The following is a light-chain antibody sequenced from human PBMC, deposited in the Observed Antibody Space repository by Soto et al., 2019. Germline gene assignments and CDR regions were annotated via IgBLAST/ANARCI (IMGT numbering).Light chain of an antibody. CDR2: DVV. CDR1: SGDVGSHNL. V-gene: IGLV2-23*02. J-gene: IGLJ2*01. CDR3: CSYDGFAWV. Sequence: QSALTQPASVSGSPGQSITISCTGTSGDVGSHNLISWYQQHPGEAPKLMIFDVVKRSSGFSNRFSASKSGNTASLTISGLQTEDEADYYCCSYDGFAWVFGGGTKLTGL.